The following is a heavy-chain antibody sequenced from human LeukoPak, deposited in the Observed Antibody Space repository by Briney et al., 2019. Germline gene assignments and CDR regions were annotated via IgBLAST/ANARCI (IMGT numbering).Heavy chain of an antibody. D-gene: IGHD3-10*01. CDR2: INHSGRI. V-gene: IGHV4-38-2*02. J-gene: IGHJ6*03. Sequence: PSETLSLTCTVSGYSISSGYYWGWIRQPPGKGLEWIGEINHSGRINYNPSLKSRGTISVDTSKNQFSLKLSSVTAADTAVYYCARGPMVRGVTGRYWYYYYYMDVWGKGTTVTVSS. CDR1: GYSISSGYY. CDR3: ARGPMVRGVTGRYWYYYYYMDV.